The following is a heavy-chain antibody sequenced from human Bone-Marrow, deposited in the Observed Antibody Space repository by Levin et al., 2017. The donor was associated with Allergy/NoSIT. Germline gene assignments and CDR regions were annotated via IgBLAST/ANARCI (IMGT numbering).Heavy chain of an antibody. D-gene: IGHD5-18*01. J-gene: IGHJ2*01. CDR2: IDPSDTYT. CDR1: GYSFTSYW. Sequence: GGSLRLSCTGSGYSFTSYWISWVRQMPGKGLEWMGSIDPSDTYTNYSQSFQGHVTISADKSISTAYLQWSSLKASDTAMYYCARKRGYSYGNWYCDLWGRGTLVTVSS. V-gene: IGHV5-10-1*01. CDR3: ARKRGYSYGNWYCDL.